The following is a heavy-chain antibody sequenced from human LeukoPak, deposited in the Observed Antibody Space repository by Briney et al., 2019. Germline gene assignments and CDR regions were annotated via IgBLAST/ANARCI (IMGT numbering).Heavy chain of an antibody. D-gene: IGHD4-23*01. CDR3: AKGGGNYCFDY. CDR2: VYYSGST. CDR1: GGPISSYY. Sequence: PSETLSLTCIVSGGPISSYYWSWIRQPPGKELEWIGCVYYSGSTYYNPSLKSRVTISVDTSKNQFSLILSSVTAADTAIYYCAKGGGNYCFDYWGQGTLVTVSS. V-gene: IGHV4-59*01. J-gene: IGHJ4*02.